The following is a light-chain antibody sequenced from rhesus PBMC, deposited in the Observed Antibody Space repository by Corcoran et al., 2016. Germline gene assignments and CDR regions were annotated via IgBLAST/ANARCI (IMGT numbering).Light chain of an antibody. V-gene: IGKV2-72*01. Sequence: DVVMTQSPLALPITPGEPASISCRSSQSLLHSNGTTYLHWYLQKPGQSRQLLIYGGSNRASGGPDRLSGSGEGTDFILKINKVEAEDVGVYYCVQAISFPPTFGGGTKVEIK. J-gene: IGKJ4*01. CDR3: VQAISFPPT. CDR2: GGS. CDR1: QSLLHSNGTTY.